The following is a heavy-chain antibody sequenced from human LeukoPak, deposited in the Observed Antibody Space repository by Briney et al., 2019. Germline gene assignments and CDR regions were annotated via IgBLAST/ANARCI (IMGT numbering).Heavy chain of an antibody. V-gene: IGHV3-23*01. CDR1: GLTFSSYA. CDR2: ISGNGGTT. CDR3: AKGGRRDYYDSSH. D-gene: IGHD3-22*01. Sequence: PGGSLRLSCAASGLTFSSYAMTWVRQAPGKGLEWVSGISGNGGTTYYADSVKGRFTISRDNSKNTLYLQMDSLRIEDTAVYYCAKGGRRDYYDSSHWGRGTMVTVSS. J-gene: IGHJ3*01.